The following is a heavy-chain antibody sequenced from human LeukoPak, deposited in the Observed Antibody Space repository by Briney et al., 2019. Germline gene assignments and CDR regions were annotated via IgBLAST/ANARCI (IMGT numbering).Heavy chain of an antibody. V-gene: IGHV4-38-2*02. CDR1: GYSIGSGYF. J-gene: IGHJ4*02. CDR2: ISHSGNT. CDR3: ATEAGGTHTTDY. D-gene: IGHD1-26*01. Sequence: SETLSLTCTVSGYSIGSGYFWAWIRQTPEKGLEWIGSISHSGNTYYTPSLRSRLLISADTSRNKFSLELRSVTAADTALYFRATEAGGTHTTDYWGQGILVSVSS.